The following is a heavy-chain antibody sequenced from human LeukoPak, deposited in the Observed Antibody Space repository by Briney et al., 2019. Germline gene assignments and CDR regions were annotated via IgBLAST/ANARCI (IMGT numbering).Heavy chain of an antibody. J-gene: IGHJ4*02. D-gene: IGHD3-10*01. CDR2: IRSDASKK. CDR1: GFTFSTYA. V-gene: IGHV3-30*02. Sequence: AGGSLRLSCAASGFTFSTYAMHWARQAPGKGLEWVAFIRSDASKKYYADSVKGRFAISRDNSKNTLYLQMNSLSAEDTAVYYCARDQGAYYYGSVLDYWGQGTLVTVSS. CDR3: ARDQGAYYYGSVLDY.